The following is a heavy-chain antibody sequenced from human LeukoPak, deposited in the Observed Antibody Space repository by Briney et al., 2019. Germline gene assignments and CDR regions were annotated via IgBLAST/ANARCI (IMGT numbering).Heavy chain of an antibody. D-gene: IGHD3-22*01. CDR3: ASSPPRYYDSSGLDY. J-gene: IGHJ4*02. Sequence: AGGSLRLSCAASGFTFSSYWMSWVRQAPGKGLEWVANIKKDGSEKYYVGSVKGRFTISRDNAKNTLYLQMNSLRAEDTAVYYCASSPPRYYDSSGLDYWGQGTLVTVSS. CDR2: IKKDGSEK. V-gene: IGHV3-7*01. CDR1: GFTFSSYW.